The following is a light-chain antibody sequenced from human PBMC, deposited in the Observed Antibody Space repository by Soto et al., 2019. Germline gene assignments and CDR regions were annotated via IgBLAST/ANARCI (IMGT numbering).Light chain of an antibody. CDR3: QQYSNWPPRT. CDR1: QSVKSN. V-gene: IGKV3-15*01. CDR2: GAS. Sequence: EIVMTQSPATLSVSPGERATLSCRASQSVKSNLAWYQQKPGQAPRHLIYGASTRATGIPAMFSGSGSGTDFTLTINSLQSEDFSVYYCQQYSNWPPRTFGQGTKLEIK. J-gene: IGKJ2*01.